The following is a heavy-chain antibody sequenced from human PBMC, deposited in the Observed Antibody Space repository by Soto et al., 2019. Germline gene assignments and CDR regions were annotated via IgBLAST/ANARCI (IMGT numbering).Heavy chain of an antibody. J-gene: IGHJ6*02. CDR3: ASVVPAASVYYYYGMDV. CDR1: GGTFSSYA. CDR2: IIPIFGTA. Sequence: QVQLVQSGAEVKKPGSSVKVSCKASGGTFSSYAISWVRQAPGQGLEWMGGIIPIFGTANYAQKFQGRVTITADESTSTAYMELSSLRSEDTDVYYCASVVPAASVYYYYGMDVWGQGTTVTVSS. V-gene: IGHV1-69*01. D-gene: IGHD2-2*01.